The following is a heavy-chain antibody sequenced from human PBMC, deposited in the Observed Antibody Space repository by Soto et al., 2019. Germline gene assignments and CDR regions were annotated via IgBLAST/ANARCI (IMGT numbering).Heavy chain of an antibody. J-gene: IGHJ5*02. CDR2: IKQDGSEK. D-gene: IGHD2-15*01. CDR1: GFTFSSYW. Sequence: EVQLVESGGGLVQPGGSLRLSCAASGFTFSSYWMSWVRQAPGKGLEWVANIKQDGSEKYYVDSVKGRFTISRDNAKNSLYLQMNSLRAEDTAVYYCARDQTSRYCSGGSCYSGWFDPWGQGTLVTVSS. V-gene: IGHV3-7*05. CDR3: ARDQTSRYCSGGSCYSGWFDP.